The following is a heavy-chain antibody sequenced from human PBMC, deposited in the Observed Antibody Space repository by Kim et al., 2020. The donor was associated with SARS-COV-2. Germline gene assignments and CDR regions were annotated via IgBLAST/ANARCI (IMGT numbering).Heavy chain of an antibody. CDR1: GFTFSSYE. CDR2: ISSSGSTI. J-gene: IGHJ2*01. D-gene: IGHD5-18*01. V-gene: IGHV3-48*03. Sequence: GGSLRLSCAASGFTFSSYEMNWVRQAPGKGLEWVSYISSSGSTIYYAYSVKGRFTISRDNAKNSLYLQMNSLRAEDTAVYYCARCSGYSYGHRSAYWYFDLWGRGTLVTVSS. CDR3: ARCSGYSYGHRSAYWYFDL.